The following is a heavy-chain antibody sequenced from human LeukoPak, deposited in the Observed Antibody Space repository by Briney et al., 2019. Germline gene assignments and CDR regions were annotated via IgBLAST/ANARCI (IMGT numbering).Heavy chain of an antibody. D-gene: IGHD4-11*01. V-gene: IGHV3-30*18. CDR1: GFTFSSYG. CDR3: AKDLIYSNYFGPIDY. CDR2: ISYDGSNK. J-gene: IGHJ4*02. Sequence: GGSLRLSCAASGFTFSSYGMHWVREAPGKGLEWVAVISYDGSNKYYADSVKGRFTISRDNSKNTLYLQMNSLRAEDTAVYYCAKDLIYSNYFGPIDYWGQGTLVTVSS.